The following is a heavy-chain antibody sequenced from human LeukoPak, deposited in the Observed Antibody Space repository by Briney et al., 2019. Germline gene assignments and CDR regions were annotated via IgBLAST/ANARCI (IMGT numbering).Heavy chain of an antibody. Sequence: SGTLSLTCAVSGGSISSSNWWSWVRQPPGKGLEWIGEIYHSGSTNYNPSLKSRVTISVDKSKNQFSLKLSSVTAADTAVYYCAREQYYYDSSANSHAFDIWGQGTMVTVSS. CDR3: AREQYYYDSSANSHAFDI. J-gene: IGHJ3*02. CDR1: GGSISSSNW. D-gene: IGHD3-22*01. CDR2: IYHSGST. V-gene: IGHV4-4*02.